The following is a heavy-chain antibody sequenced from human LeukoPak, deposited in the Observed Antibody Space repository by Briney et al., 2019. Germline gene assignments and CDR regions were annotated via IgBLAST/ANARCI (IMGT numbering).Heavy chain of an antibody. Sequence: PGGSLRLSCTASGFTFGDYAMSWVRQAPGKGLEWVGFIRSKAYGGTTEYAASVKGRFTISRDDSKSIAYLQMNSLKTEDTAVYYCTRDGDPSYTVPLYYFDYWGQGTLVTVSS. D-gene: IGHD4-17*01. CDR3: TRDGDPSYTVPLYYFDY. CDR2: IRSKAYGGTT. CDR1: GFTFGDYA. V-gene: IGHV3-49*04. J-gene: IGHJ4*02.